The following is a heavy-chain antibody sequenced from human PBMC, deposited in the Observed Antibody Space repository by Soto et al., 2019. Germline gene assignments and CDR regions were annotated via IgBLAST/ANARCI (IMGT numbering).Heavy chain of an antibody. CDR3: ARLGISSGWSNDY. D-gene: IGHD6-19*01. CDR1: GYSFNTYW. Sequence: GESLKISCKGSGYSFNTYWIGWVRQMPGKGLEWMGSIYPGDSDTRDSPAFQGQVTFSADKSISTVYLQWSSLKASDTAMYYCARLGISSGWSNDYWGQGXLVTVYS. CDR2: IYPGDSDT. V-gene: IGHV5-51*01. J-gene: IGHJ4*02.